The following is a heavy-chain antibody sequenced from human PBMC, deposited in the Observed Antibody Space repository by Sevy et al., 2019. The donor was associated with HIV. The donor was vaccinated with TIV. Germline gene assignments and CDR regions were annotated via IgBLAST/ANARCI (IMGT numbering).Heavy chain of an antibody. D-gene: IGHD2-21*02. CDR3: ANGDYYFDF. J-gene: IGHJ4*02. CDR2: IRHEGSNK. CDR1: GFTLRTFG. Sequence: GGSLGLSCAASGFTLRTFGMQWVRQSPGKGLEWVSFIRHEGSNKYYADSVKGRFTISRDNSKNTLYLQMNSLRSEDTAVYYCANGDYYFDFWGQGTLVTVSS. V-gene: IGHV3-30*02.